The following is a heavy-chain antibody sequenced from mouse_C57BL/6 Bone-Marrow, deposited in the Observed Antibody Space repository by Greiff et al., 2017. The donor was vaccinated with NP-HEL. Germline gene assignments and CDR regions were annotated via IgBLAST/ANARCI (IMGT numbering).Heavy chain of an antibody. Sequence: QVQLQQSGAELVRPGTSVKVSCKASGYAFTNYLIEWVKQRPGQGLEWIGVINPGSGGTNYNEKFKGKATLTADKSSSTAYMQLSSLTAEDSAVYVCARWCTTVPFAWWGQGALVTVSA. V-gene: IGHV1-54*01. CDR2: INPGSGGT. CDR1: GYAFTNYL. CDR3: ARWCTTVPFAW. D-gene: IGHD1-1*01. J-gene: IGHJ3*01.